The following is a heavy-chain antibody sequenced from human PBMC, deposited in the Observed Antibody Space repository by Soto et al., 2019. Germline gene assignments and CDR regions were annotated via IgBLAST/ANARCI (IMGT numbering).Heavy chain of an antibody. D-gene: IGHD2-2*02. V-gene: IGHV1-69*05. CDR3: AKDREGVLGIVVVPAAILNLDY. CDR1: GGTFSSYA. CDR2: IIPIFGTA. Sequence: SVKVSCKASGGTFSSYAISWVRQAPGQGLEWMGGIIPIFGTANYAQKLQGRVTMTTDTSTSTAYMELGSLRSDDTAVYYCAKDREGVLGIVVVPAAILNLDYWGQGTLVTV. J-gene: IGHJ4*02.